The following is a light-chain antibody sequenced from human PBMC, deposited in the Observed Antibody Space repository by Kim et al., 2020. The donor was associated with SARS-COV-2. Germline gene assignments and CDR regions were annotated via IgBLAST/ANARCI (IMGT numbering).Light chain of an antibody. CDR1: QSVSSSY. Sequence: SPGERATLSCRASQSVSSSYLAWYQQKPGQAPRLLIYGASSRATGIPDRFSGSGSGTAFTLTISRLEPEDFAVYSCQQYGSSPLTFGGGTKVDIK. J-gene: IGKJ4*01. CDR2: GAS. V-gene: IGKV3-20*01. CDR3: QQYGSSPLT.